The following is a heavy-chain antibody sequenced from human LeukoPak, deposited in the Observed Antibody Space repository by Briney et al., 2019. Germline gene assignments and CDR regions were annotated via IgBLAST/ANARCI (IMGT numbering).Heavy chain of an antibody. Sequence: GGSLRLSCAASGFTFSCYGMHWVRQAPGKGLEWVSFISHDGTSKYYADSVKGRFTISRGNSKDTLYLDMTILRVEDTAVYYCAKTDLDTSAPSSWGQGTLVTVSS. V-gene: IGHV3-30*19. CDR1: GFTFSCYG. D-gene: IGHD3-22*01. CDR3: AKTDLDTSAPSS. J-gene: IGHJ5*02. CDR2: ISHDGTSK.